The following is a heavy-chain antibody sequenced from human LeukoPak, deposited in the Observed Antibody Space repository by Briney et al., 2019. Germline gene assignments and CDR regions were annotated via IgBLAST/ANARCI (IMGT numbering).Heavy chain of an antibody. J-gene: IGHJ4*02. Sequence: SETLSLTCTVSGGSISSTSYYWGWIRQPPGKGLEWIGNIYYSGSTYYNPSLNSRVTISVDTSKNRFSLKLSSVTAADTAVYYCARGRYFDWLYSFDYWGQGTLVTVSS. CDR3: ARGRYFDWLYSFDY. CDR1: GGSISSTSYY. D-gene: IGHD3-9*01. V-gene: IGHV4-39*01. CDR2: IYYSGST.